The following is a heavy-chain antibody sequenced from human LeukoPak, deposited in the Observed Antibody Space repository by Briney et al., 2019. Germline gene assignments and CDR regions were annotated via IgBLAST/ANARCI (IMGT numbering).Heavy chain of an antibody. D-gene: IGHD3-10*01. CDR3: ARDAGYYGPKPSDY. CDR2: ISAYNGNT. V-gene: IGHV1-18*01. Sequence: ASVKVSCKASGYTFTSYGISWVRQAPGQGLERMGWISAYNGNTNYAQKLQGRVTMTTDTSTSTAYMELRSLRSDDTAVYYSARDAGYYGPKPSDYWGQGTLVTVSS. J-gene: IGHJ4*02. CDR1: GYTFTSYG.